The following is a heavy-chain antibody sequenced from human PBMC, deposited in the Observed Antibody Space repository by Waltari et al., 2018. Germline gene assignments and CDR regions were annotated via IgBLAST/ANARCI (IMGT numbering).Heavy chain of an antibody. D-gene: IGHD4-17*01. CDR2: ISGSGGST. Sequence: VQLLESGGGLVQSGGSLRLSCAASGFTFRSYAMNWVSQAPGKGVDWVSVISGSGGSTDYADSVKGRFTISRDNSKNTLYLQMNNLRVEDTAVYYCASSLYGDYTQIWGRVFDYWGQGTLVTVSS. V-gene: IGHV3-23*01. CDR1: GFTFRSYA. CDR3: ASSLYGDYTQIWGRVFDY. J-gene: IGHJ4*02.